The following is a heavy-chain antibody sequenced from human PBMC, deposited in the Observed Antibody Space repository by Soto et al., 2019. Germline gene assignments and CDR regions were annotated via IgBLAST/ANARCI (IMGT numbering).Heavy chain of an antibody. CDR3: SRGGVTTRTLDY. J-gene: IGHJ4*02. CDR1: GYNFAGYW. V-gene: IGHV5-51*01. D-gene: IGHD1-1*01. CDR2: IYPSDSDT. Sequence: GESLKISCKGSGYNFAGYWIDWVRQMTGKGLELMGIIYPSDSDTRYRPSFQGQVTISADKSISSAYLQWTSLRASDTAMYYCSRGGVTTRTLDYWGQRTPVTVSS.